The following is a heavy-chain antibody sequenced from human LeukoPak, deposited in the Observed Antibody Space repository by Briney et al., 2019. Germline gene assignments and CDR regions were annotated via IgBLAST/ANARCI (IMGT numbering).Heavy chain of an antibody. CDR2: ISYDGSNK. Sequence: GGSLRLSCAASGFTFSSYGMHWVRQAPGKGLXXXXVISYDGSNKYYADSVKGRFTISRDNSKNTLYLQMNSLRAEDTAVYYCAKVETGTTSGTYYYGMDVWGQGTTVTVSS. J-gene: IGHJ6*02. D-gene: IGHD1-7*01. V-gene: IGHV3-30*18. CDR3: AKVETGTTSGTYYYGMDV. CDR1: GFTFSSYG.